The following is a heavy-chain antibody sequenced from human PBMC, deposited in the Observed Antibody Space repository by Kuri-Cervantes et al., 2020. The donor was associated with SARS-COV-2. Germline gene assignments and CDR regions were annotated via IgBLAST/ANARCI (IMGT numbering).Heavy chain of an antibody. V-gene: IGHV4-38-2*02. CDR1: GGSISSGYY. CDR3: ARGSTYYDFWSGPPDAFDI. Sequence: SETLSFTCTVPGGSISSGYYWGWVRLPPGKGLEWMGSTYHSGSTYYNPTVKSRVTISVDTSKNQFSLKLSSVTAADKAVYYCARGSTYYDFWSGPPDAFDIWGQGTMVTVSS. J-gene: IGHJ3*02. D-gene: IGHD3-3*01. CDR2: TYHSGST.